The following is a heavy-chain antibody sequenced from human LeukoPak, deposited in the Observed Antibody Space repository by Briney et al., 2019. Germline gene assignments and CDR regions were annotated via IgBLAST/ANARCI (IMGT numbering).Heavy chain of an antibody. CDR2: ISSSSSYI. D-gene: IGHD1-26*01. J-gene: IGHJ3*02. CDR3: ARARVGAFDI. Sequence: GGSLRLSCAASGFTFSSYSMNWVRQAPGKGLEWVSSISSSSSYIYYAGSVKGRFTISRDNAKNSLYLQMNSLRAEDTAVYYCARARVGAFDIWGQGTMVTVSS. V-gene: IGHV3-21*01. CDR1: GFTFSSYS.